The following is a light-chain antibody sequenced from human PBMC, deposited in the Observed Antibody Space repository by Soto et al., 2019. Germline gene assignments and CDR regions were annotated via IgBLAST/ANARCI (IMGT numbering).Light chain of an antibody. CDR3: QKRSQWPPHT. CDR2: GAS. J-gene: IGKJ5*01. Sequence: VLPQSPGPLALSRWESATLSCRCSQSVSSSYLAWYQHRPAEAPRPLLFGASSRATGIPARFSGSGAGTDFILTISSLVAEEFAVYYCQKRSQWPPHTFGQGTRLEIK. V-gene: IGKV3D-20*02. CDR1: QSVSSSY.